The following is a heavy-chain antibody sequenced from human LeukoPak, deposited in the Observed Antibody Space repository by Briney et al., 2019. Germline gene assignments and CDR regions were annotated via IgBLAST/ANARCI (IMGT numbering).Heavy chain of an antibody. CDR1: GFTFSSYG. CDR2: IWYDGSNK. V-gene: IGHV3-33*06. CDR3: AKDSGSYLYYFDY. D-gene: IGHD1-26*01. J-gene: IGHJ4*02. Sequence: PGGSLRLSCTASGFTFSSYGMHWVRQAPGKGLEWVAVIWYDGSNKYYADSVKGRFTISRDNSKNTLYLQMNSLRAEGTAVYYCAKDSGSYLYYFDYWGQGTLVTVSS.